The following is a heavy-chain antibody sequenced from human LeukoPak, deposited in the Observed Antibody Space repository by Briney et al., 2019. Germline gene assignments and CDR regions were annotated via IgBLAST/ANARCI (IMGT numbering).Heavy chain of an antibody. CDR3: AQPDF. V-gene: IGHV3-30*02. CDR2: IRFDGSTK. Sequence: GGSRRLSCVASGITFRSSSMNWVRQAPGKGLEWLAFIRFDGSTKYYADSVKGRFTVSRDNSKSTLYLQMNSLRAEDTAVYYCAQPDFWGQGTLVTVSS. J-gene: IGHJ4*02. CDR1: GITFRSSS.